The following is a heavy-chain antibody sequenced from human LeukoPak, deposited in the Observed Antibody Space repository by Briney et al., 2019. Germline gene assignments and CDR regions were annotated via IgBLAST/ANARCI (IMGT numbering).Heavy chain of an antibody. Sequence: SLKVSCKASGYTFTGYYMHWVRQAPGQGLEWMGWINPNSGGTNYAQKFQGRVTMTRDTSISTAYMELSRLRSDDTAVYYCAREGWNSAYNWFDPWGQGTLVTVSS. D-gene: IGHD1-7*01. CDR2: INPNSGGT. CDR3: AREGWNSAYNWFDP. V-gene: IGHV1-2*02. CDR1: GYTFTGYY. J-gene: IGHJ5*02.